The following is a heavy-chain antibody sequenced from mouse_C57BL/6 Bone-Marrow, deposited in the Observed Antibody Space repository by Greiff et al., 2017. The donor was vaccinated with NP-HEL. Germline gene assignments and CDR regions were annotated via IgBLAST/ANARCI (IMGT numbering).Heavy chain of an antibody. CDR2: IRLKSDNYAT. V-gene: IGHV6-3*01. D-gene: IGHD1-1*01. J-gene: IGHJ2*01. CDR3: TGSSYKSYYFDY. Sequence: VQLKESGGGLVQPGGSMKLSCVASGFTFSNYWMNWVRQSPEKGLEWVAQIRLKSDNYATHYAESVKGRFTISRDDSKSSVYLQMNNLRAEDTGIYYCTGSSYKSYYFDYWGKGTTLTVSS. CDR1: GFTFSNYW.